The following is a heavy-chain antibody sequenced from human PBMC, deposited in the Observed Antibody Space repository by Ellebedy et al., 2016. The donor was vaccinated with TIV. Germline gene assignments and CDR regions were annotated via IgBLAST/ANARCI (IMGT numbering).Heavy chain of an antibody. CDR2: THYTSKWNN. CDR1: GDSASRNSG. D-gene: IGHD7-27*01. Sequence: SETLSLTCAISGDSASRNSGWNWIRQSPSRGLEWLGRTHYTSKWNNDYAVSVKNQITINIDTSKNQFSLQLNSVTPEDTAVYYCAREVNWGRGTNYYYGMDVWGQGTTVTVSS. J-gene: IGHJ6*02. CDR3: AREVNWGRGTNYYYGMDV. V-gene: IGHV6-1*01.